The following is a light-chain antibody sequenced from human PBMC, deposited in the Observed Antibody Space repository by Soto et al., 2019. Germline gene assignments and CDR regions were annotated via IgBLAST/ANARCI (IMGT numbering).Light chain of an antibody. CDR3: QQYGTSPRM. J-gene: IGKJ1*01. CDR1: QSVSNNY. V-gene: IGKV3-20*01. CDR2: GAS. Sequence: VVFTESPGTLSLSPTHTSPLSCSASQSVSNNYLAWYQQKPGQAPRLLIYGASSRATGIPDRFSGSASGTDFTLTISRLEPEDFAVYYCQQYGTSPRMFGQGTKVDIK.